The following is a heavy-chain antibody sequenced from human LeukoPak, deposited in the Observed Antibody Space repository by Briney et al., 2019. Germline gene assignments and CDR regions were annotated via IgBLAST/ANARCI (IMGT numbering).Heavy chain of an antibody. J-gene: IGHJ3*02. V-gene: IGHV4-30-2*01. CDR2: IYHSGST. CDR3: ARDLAYRSSLRGTFDI. D-gene: IGHD6-19*01. Sequence: PSQTLSLTCTVSGGSISSGGYYWSWIRQPPGKGLEWIGYIYHSGSTYYNPSLKSRVTISVDRSKNQFSLKLSSVTAADTAVYYCARDLAYRSSLRGTFDIWSQGTKVTVSS. CDR1: GGSISSGGYY.